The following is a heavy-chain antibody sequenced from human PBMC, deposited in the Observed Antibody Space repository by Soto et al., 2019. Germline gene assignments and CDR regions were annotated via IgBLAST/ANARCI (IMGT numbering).Heavy chain of an antibody. J-gene: IGHJ6*02. D-gene: IGHD2-2*02. V-gene: IGHV3-21*01. CDR1: GFTFSSYS. Sequence: GGSLRLSCAASGFTFSSYSTNWVRQAPGKGLEWVSSISSSSSYIYYADSVKGRFTISRDNAKNSLYLQMNSLRAEDTAVYYCARDLFKVYPWGARQPGDYYYYGMDVWGQGTTVTVSS. CDR2: ISSSSSYI. CDR3: ARDLFKVYPWGARQPGDYYYYGMDV.